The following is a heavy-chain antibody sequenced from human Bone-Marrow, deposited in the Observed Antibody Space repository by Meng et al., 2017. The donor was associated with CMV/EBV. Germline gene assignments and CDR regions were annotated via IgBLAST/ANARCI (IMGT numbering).Heavy chain of an antibody. J-gene: IGHJ5*02. CDR1: GGSISSGDYY. D-gene: IGHD3-3*01. CDR3: ARADFWSANPLEA. CDR2: IYYSGST. Sequence: SETLSLTCTVSGGSISSGDYYWSWIRQPPGKGLEWIGYIYYSGSTYYNPSLKSRVTISVDTSKNQFSLKLSSVTAADTDVYYCARADFWSANPLEAWGQGTLVTVSS. V-gene: IGHV4-30-4*08.